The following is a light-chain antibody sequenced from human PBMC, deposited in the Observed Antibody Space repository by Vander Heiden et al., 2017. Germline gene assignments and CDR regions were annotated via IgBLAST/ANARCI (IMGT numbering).Light chain of an antibody. J-gene: IGKJ2*01. CDR1: ENIGRS. CDR3: HQSSSVPYS. CDR2: YAS. Sequence: EIVMTQCPDFQSVAPQEKVTITCRASENIGRSLHWYQQKPGQSPKLLIKYASQSFSGVPSRVSGGGSGTDFTLTINSLEAEDAATYYCHQSSSVPYSFGQGTKLDIK. V-gene: IGKV6-21*01.